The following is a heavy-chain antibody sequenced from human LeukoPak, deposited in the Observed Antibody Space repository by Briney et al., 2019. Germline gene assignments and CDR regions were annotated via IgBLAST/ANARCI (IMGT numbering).Heavy chain of an antibody. CDR1: GFTVSSNY. CDR2: IYSGGST. CDR3: ARVTNHYFDS. J-gene: IGHJ4*02. V-gene: IGHV3-66*01. Sequence: GSLRLSCAASGFTVSSNYMSWVRQAPGKGLEWVSVIYSGGSTYYADSVKGRFIISRDNSKNTLYLQMNSLRAEDTAVYYCARVTNHYFDSWGQGTLVTVSS.